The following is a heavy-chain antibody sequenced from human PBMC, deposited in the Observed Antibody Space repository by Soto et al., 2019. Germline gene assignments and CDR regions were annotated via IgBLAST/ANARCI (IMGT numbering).Heavy chain of an antibody. D-gene: IGHD3-10*01. CDR3: AHSKDLLWFGEFSSPSNWFDP. Sequence: QITLKESGPTLVKPTQTLTLTCTFSVFSLSTSGVGVGWIRQPPGKALEWLALIYWDDDKRYSPSLKSRLTHTKDTSKNQVVLTMTNMDPVDTATYYCAHSKDLLWFGEFSSPSNWFDPWGQGTLVTVSS. V-gene: IGHV2-5*02. J-gene: IGHJ5*02. CDR1: VFSLSTSGVG. CDR2: IYWDDDK.